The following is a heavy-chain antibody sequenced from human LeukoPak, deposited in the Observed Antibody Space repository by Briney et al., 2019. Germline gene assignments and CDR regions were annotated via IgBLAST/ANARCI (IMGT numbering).Heavy chain of an antibody. Sequence: PGGSLRLSCAASGFTLSSYGVNWVRQAPGTGLGWVSFISSSSSYIYYADSVKGRFTTSRDNAKNSRYLRMSSLRVEDTAVYYCARDPRYYDAGAYYYYGMDVWGQGTTVTVSS. V-gene: IGHV3-21*01. CDR1: GFTLSSYG. D-gene: IGHD3-10*01. CDR3: ARDPRYYDAGAYYYYGMDV. CDR2: ISSSSSYI. J-gene: IGHJ6*02.